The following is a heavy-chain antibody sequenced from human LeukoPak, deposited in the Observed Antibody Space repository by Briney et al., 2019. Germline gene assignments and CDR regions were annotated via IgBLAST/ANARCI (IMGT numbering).Heavy chain of an antibody. V-gene: IGHV4-59*05. CDR3: ARHTVRYYFDY. CDR2: IYYSGST. J-gene: IGHJ4*02. CDR1: GGSISSYS. Sequence: SETLSLTCTVPGGSISSYSWSWIRQPPGKGLEWIGSIYYSGSTYYNPSLKSRVTISVDTSKNQFSLKLSSVTAADTAVYYCARHTVRYYFDYWGQGTLVTVSS. D-gene: IGHD2-8*02.